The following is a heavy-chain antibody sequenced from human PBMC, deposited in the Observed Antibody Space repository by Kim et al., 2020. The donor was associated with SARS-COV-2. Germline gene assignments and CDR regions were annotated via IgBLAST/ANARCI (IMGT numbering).Heavy chain of an antibody. Sequence: AVSVKSRITVNPDTARNQFSLQLNSVTPEDTAVYYCARDWSSTWTYAMDVWGQGTTVTVSS. CDR3: ARDWSSTWTYAMDV. V-gene: IGHV6-1*01. J-gene: IGHJ6*02. D-gene: IGHD2-2*01.